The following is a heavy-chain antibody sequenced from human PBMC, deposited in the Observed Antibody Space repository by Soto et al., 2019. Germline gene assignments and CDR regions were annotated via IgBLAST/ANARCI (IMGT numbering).Heavy chain of an antibody. CDR3: ARERVTTSWFDP. D-gene: IGHD4-17*01. CDR2: IYHSGST. Sequence: NPSETLSLTCAVSGGSISSGGYSWSWIRQPPGKGLEWIGYIYHSGSTYYNPSLKSRVTISVDRSKNQFSLKLSSVTAADTAVYYCARERVTTSWFDPWGQGTLVTVSS. J-gene: IGHJ5*02. V-gene: IGHV4-30-2*01. CDR1: GGSISSGGYS.